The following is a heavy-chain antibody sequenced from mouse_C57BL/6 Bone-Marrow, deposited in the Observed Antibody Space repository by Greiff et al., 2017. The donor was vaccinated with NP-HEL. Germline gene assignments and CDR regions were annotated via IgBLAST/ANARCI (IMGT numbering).Heavy chain of an antibody. V-gene: IGHV1-7*01. Sequence: VQLQQSGAELAKPGASVKLSCKASGYTFTSYWMHWVKQRPGQGLEWIGYINPSSGYTKYNQKFKDKATLTADKSSSTAYMQLSSLTYEDSAVYYCASSDYYGSSYEGYRYFDVWGTGTTVTVSS. CDR1: GYTFTSYW. CDR2: INPSSGYT. J-gene: IGHJ1*03. D-gene: IGHD1-1*01. CDR3: ASSDYYGSSYEGYRYFDV.